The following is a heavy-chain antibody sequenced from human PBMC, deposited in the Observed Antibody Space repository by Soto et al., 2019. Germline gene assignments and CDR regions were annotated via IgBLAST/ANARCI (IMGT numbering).Heavy chain of an antibody. CDR1: GYTFTSYG. V-gene: IGHV1-18*01. CDR3: ARDKFNKYSSGWYEKSTGEDYFDY. CDR2: ISAYNGNT. Sequence: ASVKVSCKASGYTFTSYGISWVRQAPGQGLEWMGWISAYNGNTNYAQKLQGRVTMTTDTSTSTAYMELRSLRSDDTAVYYCARDKFNKYSSGWYEKSTGEDYFDYWGQGTLVTVSS. D-gene: IGHD6-19*01. J-gene: IGHJ4*02.